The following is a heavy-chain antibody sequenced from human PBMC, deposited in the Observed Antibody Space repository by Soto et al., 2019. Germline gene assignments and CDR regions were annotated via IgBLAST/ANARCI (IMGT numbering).Heavy chain of an antibody. CDR1: GFTVSSYG. D-gene: IGHD2-2*01. CDR3: ARAVPAAKGWFDS. V-gene: IGHV3-33*01. J-gene: IGHJ5*01. Sequence: QVELVESGGGVVQPGGSLRLACAASGFTVSSYGMHWVRQAPGKGLEWVAVIWFDGSKEFYAASVEGRFTISRDNSKTMVYLEMNSPRAVDTAVYYCARAVPAAKGWFDSWGQGTLVTVSS. CDR2: IWFDGSKE.